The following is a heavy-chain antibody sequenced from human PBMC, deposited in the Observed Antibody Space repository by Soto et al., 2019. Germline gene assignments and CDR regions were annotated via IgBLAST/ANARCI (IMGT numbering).Heavy chain of an antibody. V-gene: IGHV4-39*01. D-gene: IGHD2-15*01. CDR3: ARTHLLGYCSGGSCYKFRGNRWFDP. CDR2: IYYSGST. J-gene: IGHJ5*02. Sequence: SETLCLTCTVSGGSISSSSCYWGWIRQPPGKGLEWIGSIYYSGSTYYNPSLKSRVTISVDTSKNQFSLKLSSVTAADTAVYYCARTHLLGYCSGGSCYKFRGNRWFDPWGQGTLVTVSS. CDR1: GGSISSSSCY.